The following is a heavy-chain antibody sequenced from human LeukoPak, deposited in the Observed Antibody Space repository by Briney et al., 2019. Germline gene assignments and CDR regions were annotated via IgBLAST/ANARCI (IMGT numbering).Heavy chain of an antibody. CDR3: TTEGGWPFYFDY. Sequence: GRSLRLSCAASGFTFSSYGMHWVRQAPGKGLEWVAVISYDGSNKYYADSVKGRFTISRDNSKNTLYLQMNSLRAEDTAVYYCTTEGGWPFYFDYWGQGTLVTVSS. D-gene: IGHD2-15*01. J-gene: IGHJ4*02. CDR2: ISYDGSNK. V-gene: IGHV3-30*03. CDR1: GFTFSSYG.